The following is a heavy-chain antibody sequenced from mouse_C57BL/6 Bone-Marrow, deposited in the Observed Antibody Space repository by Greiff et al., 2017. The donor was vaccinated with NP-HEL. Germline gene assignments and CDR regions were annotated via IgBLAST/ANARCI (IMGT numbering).Heavy chain of an antibody. D-gene: IGHD1-1*01. V-gene: IGHV2-6*03. CDR2: IWSDGST. CDR1: GFSLTSYG. J-gene: IGHJ4*01. CDR3: ASHIYYGSSYYAMDY. Sequence: VQLQESGPGLVAPSQSLSITCTVSGFSLTSYGVHWVRQPPGKGLEWLVVIWSDGSTTYNSALKSRLSISKDNSKSQVFLKMNSLQTDDTAMYYCASHIYYGSSYYAMDYWGQGTSVTVSS.